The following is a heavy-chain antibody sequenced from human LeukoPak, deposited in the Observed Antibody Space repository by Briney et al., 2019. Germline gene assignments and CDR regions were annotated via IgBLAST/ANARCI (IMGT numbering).Heavy chain of an antibody. D-gene: IGHD3-3*01. Sequence: ASVKVSCKASGYTFTSYGISWVRQAPGQGLEWMGWITVYNGSTNYAQKFQGRVTMTTDTSASTAYMELRNLRSDDTAVYYCARARPYDFWSGYPYWGQGTLVTVSS. V-gene: IGHV1-18*01. CDR3: ARARPYDFWSGYPY. J-gene: IGHJ4*02. CDR2: ITVYNGST. CDR1: GYTFTSYG.